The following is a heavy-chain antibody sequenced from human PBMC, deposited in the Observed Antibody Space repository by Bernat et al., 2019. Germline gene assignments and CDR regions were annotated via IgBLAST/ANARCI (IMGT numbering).Heavy chain of an antibody. D-gene: IGHD3-16*01. CDR3: AKDPSPFGYFDY. CDR1: GFTFSSYG. CDR2: IWYDGSNK. V-gene: IGHV3-33*06. Sequence: QVQLVESGGGVVQPGRSLRLSCAASGFTFSSYGMHWVRQAPGKGLEWVAVIWYDGSNKYYADSVKGRFTISRDNSKNTLYLQMNSLRVEDTAIYYCAKDPSPFGYFDYWGQGTLVTVSS. J-gene: IGHJ4*02.